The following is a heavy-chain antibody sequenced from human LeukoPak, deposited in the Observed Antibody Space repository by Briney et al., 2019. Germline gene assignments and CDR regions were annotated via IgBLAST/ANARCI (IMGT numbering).Heavy chain of an antibody. J-gene: IGHJ4*02. CDR3: AKDSFRYCSSTSCYDFDY. CDR1: GFTFSSYG. V-gene: IGHV3-33*06. CDR2: IWYDGSNK. Sequence: GGSLRLSCAASGFTFSSYGMHWVRQAPGKGLEWVAVIWYDGSNKYYADSVKGRFTISRDNSKNTLYLQMNSLRAEDTAAYYCAKDSFRYCSSTSCYDFDYWGQGTLVTVSS. D-gene: IGHD2-2*01.